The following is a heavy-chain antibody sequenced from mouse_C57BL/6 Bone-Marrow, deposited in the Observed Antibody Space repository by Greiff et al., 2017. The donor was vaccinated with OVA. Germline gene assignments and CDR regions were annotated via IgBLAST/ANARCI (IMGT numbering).Heavy chain of an antibody. Sequence: QVQLQQSGAELARPGASVKLSCKASGYTFTSYGISWVKQRTGQGLEWIGEIYPRSGNTYYNEKFKGKATLTADKSSSTAYMELRSLTSEDSAVYFCARFPYGNYGGYWGQGTTLTVSS. J-gene: IGHJ2*01. CDR3: ARFPYGNYGGY. CDR1: GYTFTSYG. D-gene: IGHD2-1*01. CDR2: IYPRSGNT. V-gene: IGHV1-81*01.